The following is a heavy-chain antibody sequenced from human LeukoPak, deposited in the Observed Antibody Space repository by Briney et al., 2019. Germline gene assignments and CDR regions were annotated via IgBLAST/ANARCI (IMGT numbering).Heavy chain of an antibody. J-gene: IGHJ4*02. Sequence: GGSLRLSCAASGFTFSSYGMHWVRQAPGKGLEWVAVISYDGSNKYYADSVKGRFTISRDNSKNTLYLQTNSLRAEDTAVYYCAKAGTYYYDSSGYYYVSPVDYWGQGTLVTVSS. CDR1: GFTFSSYG. D-gene: IGHD3-22*01. CDR2: ISYDGSNK. CDR3: AKAGTYYYDSSGYYYVSPVDY. V-gene: IGHV3-30*18.